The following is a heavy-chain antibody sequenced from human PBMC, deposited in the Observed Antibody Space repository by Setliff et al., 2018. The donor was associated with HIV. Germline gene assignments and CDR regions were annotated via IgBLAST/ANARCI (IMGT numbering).Heavy chain of an antibody. J-gene: IGHJ6*03. V-gene: IGHV4-31*03. Sequence: SETLSLTCTVSGGSISSGGYYWSWIRQHPGKGLEWIGYIYYSGSTYYNPSLKSRVTMSVDTSKNQFSLKLSSVTAADTAVYYCARARGLLPYYYLDVWGKGTTVTV. CDR3: ARARGLLPYYYLDV. CDR2: IYYSGST. D-gene: IGHD3-10*01. CDR1: GGSISSGGYY.